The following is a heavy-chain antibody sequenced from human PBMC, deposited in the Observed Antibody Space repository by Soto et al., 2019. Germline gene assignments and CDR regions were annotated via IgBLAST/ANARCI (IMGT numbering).Heavy chain of an antibody. CDR1: GDTFNFYS. V-gene: IGHV1-69*02. CDR2: VNPILSMS. J-gene: IGHJ4*02. Sequence: QVQLVQSGAEVKRPGSSVKVSCKASGDTFNFYSINWVRQAPGVGLEWVGRVNPILSMSNYAQRFQGRVTMTADKSTSTAYMELRSLRSEDTAIYYCASSYGSGYRAFDYWGLGALVTVSS. D-gene: IGHD3-10*01. CDR3: ASSYGSGYRAFDY.